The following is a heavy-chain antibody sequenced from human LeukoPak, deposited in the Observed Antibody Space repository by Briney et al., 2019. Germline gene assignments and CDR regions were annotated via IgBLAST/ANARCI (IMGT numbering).Heavy chain of an antibody. D-gene: IGHD5-24*01. Sequence: SETLSLTCAVYGGSFSDSGYYWSWIRQPPGKGLEWIGEIHPSGSTNYSPSLESRVTLSIDPSKNQFSLSLSSVTAADTAVYYCARGIDAYKSGATWGQGTLVAVSS. V-gene: IGHV4-34*01. CDR3: ARGIDAYKSGAT. CDR1: GGSFSDSGYY. J-gene: IGHJ5*02. CDR2: IHPSGST.